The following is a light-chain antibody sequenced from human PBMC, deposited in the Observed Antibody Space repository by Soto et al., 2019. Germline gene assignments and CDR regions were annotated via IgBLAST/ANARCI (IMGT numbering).Light chain of an antibody. Sequence: EIVMTQSPATLSVSPGERATLSCRASQSIGSNLAWYQQRPGQSPRLLIYGATTRATGVPARFSGSGSGTEFTLTISSLQSEDFAAEYCQKYKKWPLTFGQGTRLEIK. J-gene: IGKJ5*01. CDR2: GAT. CDR3: QKYKKWPLT. CDR1: QSIGSN. V-gene: IGKV3-15*01.